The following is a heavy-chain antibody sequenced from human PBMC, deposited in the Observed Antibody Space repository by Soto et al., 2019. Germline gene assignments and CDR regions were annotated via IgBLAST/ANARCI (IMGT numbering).Heavy chain of an antibody. V-gene: IGHV1-46*03. CDR2: INPSGGST. CDR3: ARSGLRNAFDI. CDR1: GYTFTSYY. J-gene: IGHJ3*02. D-gene: IGHD1-1*01. Sequence: ASVKVSCKASGYTFTSYYMHCVRQAPGQGLEWMGIINPSGGSTSYAQKFQGRVTMTRDTSTSTVYMELSSLRSEDTAVYYCARSGLRNAFDIWGQGTMVTVSS.